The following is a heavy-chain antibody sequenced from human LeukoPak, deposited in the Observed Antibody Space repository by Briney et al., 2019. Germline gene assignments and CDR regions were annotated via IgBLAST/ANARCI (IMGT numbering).Heavy chain of an antibody. D-gene: IGHD2-15*01. CDR3: AQRIHAFDI. CDR2: IIPILGIA. Sequence: ASVTVSFTASGYTFTSYAISWVRQAPGQGLEWMGRIIPILGIANYAQKFQGRVTITADKSTSTAYMELSSLRSEDTAVYYCAQRIHAFDIWGQGTMVTVSS. V-gene: IGHV1-69*04. CDR1: GYTFTSYA. J-gene: IGHJ3*02.